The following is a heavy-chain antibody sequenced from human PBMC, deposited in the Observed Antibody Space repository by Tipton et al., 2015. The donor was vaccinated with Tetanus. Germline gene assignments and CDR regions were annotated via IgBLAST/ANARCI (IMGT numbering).Heavy chain of an antibody. V-gene: IGHV4-39*01. D-gene: IGHD2/OR15-2a*01. Sequence: TLSLTCTVSGGSFSSSNDYWAWIRQPPGKGLEWVGSIYYGGSTYFNPSLRSRGTISIDTSRNQFSLQLSSVTAADTAVYYCSSSPGNQYLAFFDYWGRGTLVTVSS. J-gene: IGHJ4*02. CDR1: GGSFSSSNDY. CDR2: IYYGGST. CDR3: SSSPGNQYLAFFDY.